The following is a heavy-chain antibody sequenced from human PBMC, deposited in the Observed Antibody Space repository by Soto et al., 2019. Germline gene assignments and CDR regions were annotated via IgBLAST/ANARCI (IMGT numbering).Heavy chain of an antibody. CDR2: ISSSSGYR. CDR1: GFTFSSYS. D-gene: IGHD3-3*01. CDR3: ASVQGVVGKYYYGMDV. V-gene: IGHV3-21*01. Sequence: GGSLRLSCAASGFTFSSYSMNWVRQAPGKGLEWVSSISSSSGYRYYADSVKGRFTISRDNAKNSLYLQMNSLRAEDTAVYYCASVQGVVGKYYYGMDVWGQGTTVTVSS. J-gene: IGHJ6*02.